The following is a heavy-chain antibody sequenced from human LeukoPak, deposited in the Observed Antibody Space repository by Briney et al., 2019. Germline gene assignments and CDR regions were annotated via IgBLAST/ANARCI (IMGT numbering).Heavy chain of an antibody. J-gene: IGHJ4*02. V-gene: IGHV3-7*01. CDR3: AKGYYFDILSGYSSLDS. D-gene: IGHD3-9*01. CDR1: GFTFSSYW. CDR2: IKQDGSNK. Sequence: GGSLRLSCAASGFTFSSYWMTWVRQAPGKGLEWVANIKQDGSNKYYADSVKGRFTISRDNSKNTLYLQMNSLRAEDTAAYYCAKGYYFDILSGYSSLDSWGQGTLVTVSS.